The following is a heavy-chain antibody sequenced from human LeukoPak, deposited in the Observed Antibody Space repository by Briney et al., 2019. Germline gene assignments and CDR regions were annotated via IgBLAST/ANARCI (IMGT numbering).Heavy chain of an antibody. V-gene: IGHV3-23*01. D-gene: IGHD6-13*01. J-gene: IGHJ4*02. CDR3: ARDEGYISPTHFDY. CDR1: GFTFSSYA. Sequence: GGSLRLSCAASGFTFSSYAMGWVRQAPGKGLEWVSAISGSGGSTYYADSVRGRFTISRDNAKNSLYLQMNSLRAEDTAVYYCARDEGYISPTHFDYWGQGTLVTVSS. CDR2: ISGSGGST.